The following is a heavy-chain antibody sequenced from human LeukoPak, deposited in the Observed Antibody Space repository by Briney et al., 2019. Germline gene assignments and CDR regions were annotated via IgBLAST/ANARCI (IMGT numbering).Heavy chain of an antibody. Sequence: GASVKVSCKGSGYALSESSIHWVRQTPGEGFEWMGGFDPEYVETTYAQKFRGRVTMTEDTSTDTAYMELINLRSDDTAVYYCVSDRSDGGYAESNGYPTFDLWGRGTLVTVSS. CDR1: GYALSESS. CDR3: VSDRSDGGYAESNGYPTFDL. CDR2: FDPEYVET. J-gene: IGHJ2*01. V-gene: IGHV1-24*01. D-gene: IGHD5-24*01.